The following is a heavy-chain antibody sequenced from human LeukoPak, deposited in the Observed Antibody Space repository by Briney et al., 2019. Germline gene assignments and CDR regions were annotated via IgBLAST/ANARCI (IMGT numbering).Heavy chain of an antibody. Sequence: GRSLRLSCAASGFTFSSYGMHWVRQAPGKGLEWVAVISYDGSNKYYADSVKGRFTISRDNSKNTLYLQMNSLRAEDTAVYYCAKEPYAEGYCSGGSCYSYFDYWGQGTLVTVSS. CDR1: GFTFSSYG. V-gene: IGHV3-30*18. D-gene: IGHD2-15*01. J-gene: IGHJ4*02. CDR2: ISYDGSNK. CDR3: AKEPYAEGYCSGGSCYSYFDY.